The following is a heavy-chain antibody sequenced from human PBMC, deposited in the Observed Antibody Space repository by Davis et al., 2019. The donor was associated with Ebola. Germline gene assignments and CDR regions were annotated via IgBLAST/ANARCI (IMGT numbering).Heavy chain of an antibody. Sequence: SETLSLTCTVSGGSISSYYWSWIRQPPGKGLEWIGYFYYSGSTYYNPSLKSRVTISVDTSKNQFSLKLSSVTAADTAVYYCARDRGGSGSYYPGYYGMDVWGQGTTVTVSS. J-gene: IGHJ6*02. D-gene: IGHD3-10*01. V-gene: IGHV4-59*12. CDR2: FYYSGST. CDR1: GGSISSYY. CDR3: ARDRGGSGSYYPGYYGMDV.